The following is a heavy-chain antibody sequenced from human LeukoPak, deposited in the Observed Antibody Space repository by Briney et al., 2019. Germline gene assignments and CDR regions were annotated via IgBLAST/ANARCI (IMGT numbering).Heavy chain of an antibody. V-gene: IGHV1-2*02. Sequence: ASVKVSCKAAGYTFTGYYMHWVRQSPGQGLEWMRWINPNSGGTNYAQKFQGRVTMTRDTSISTAYMELSRLRSDDTAVYYCASSGQLGMPGYYYYGMDVWGQGTTVTVSS. J-gene: IGHJ6*02. CDR2: INPNSGGT. CDR1: GYTFTGYY. D-gene: IGHD7-27*01. CDR3: ASSGQLGMPGYYYYGMDV.